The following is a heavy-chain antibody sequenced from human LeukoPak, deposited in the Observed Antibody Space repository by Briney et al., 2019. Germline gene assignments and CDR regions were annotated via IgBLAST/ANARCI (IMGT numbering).Heavy chain of an antibody. CDR2: IRSKAYGGTT. V-gene: IGHV3-49*04. CDR1: GFTFSSYA. J-gene: IGHJ4*02. CDR3: TRRRYFDY. Sequence: GGSLRLSCAASGFTFSSYAMSWVRQAPGKGLEWVGFIRSKAYGGTTEYAASVKGRFTISRDDSKSIAYLQMNSLKTEDTAVYYCTRRRYFDYWGQGTLVTVSS.